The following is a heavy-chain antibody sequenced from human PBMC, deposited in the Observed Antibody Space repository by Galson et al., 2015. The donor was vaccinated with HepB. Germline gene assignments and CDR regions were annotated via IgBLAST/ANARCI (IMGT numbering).Heavy chain of an antibody. CDR2: ISDSGNS. V-gene: IGHV4-59*08. CDR1: GGSISSYY. D-gene: IGHD2-15*01. Sequence: SETLSLTCTVSGGSISSYYWSWIRQPPGKGLEWIGFISDSGNSNYNPSLKSRVTISVDTSKNQFSLKLTSVTAADTAVYYCARMVGFYSPYDYWGQGTLVTVSS. CDR3: ARMVGFYSPYDY. J-gene: IGHJ4*02.